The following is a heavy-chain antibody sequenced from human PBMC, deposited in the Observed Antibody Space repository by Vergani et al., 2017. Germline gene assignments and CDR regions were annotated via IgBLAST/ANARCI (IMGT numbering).Heavy chain of an antibody. D-gene: IGHD1-14*01. CDR3: AKDLRLLYNRFDP. CDR1: GFTFNQYG. CDR2: TWYDGNNK. Sequence: QVQLVESGGGVVQPGRSLRLSCAASGFTFNQYGMHWVRQAPGKGLEWVAVTWYDGNNKQYADSVKGRITISRDNSKSTMYLQMNSLGDEDTGLYYCAKDLRLLYNRFDPWGQGTLVTVSS. V-gene: IGHV3-33*06. J-gene: IGHJ5*02.